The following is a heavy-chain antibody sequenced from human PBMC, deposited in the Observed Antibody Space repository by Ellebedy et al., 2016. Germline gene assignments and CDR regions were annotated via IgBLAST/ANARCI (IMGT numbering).Heavy chain of an antibody. CDR2: INHSGST. J-gene: IGHJ5*02. Sequence: SETLSLTCAVYGGSFSGYYWSWIRQPPGKGLEWIGEINHSGSTNYNPSLKSRVTISVDTSKNQFSLKLSSVTAADTAVYYCAREYVSGWYVGPRWFDPWGQGTLVTVSS. CDR1: GGSFSGYY. CDR3: AREYVSGWYVGPRWFDP. D-gene: IGHD6-19*01. V-gene: IGHV4-34*01.